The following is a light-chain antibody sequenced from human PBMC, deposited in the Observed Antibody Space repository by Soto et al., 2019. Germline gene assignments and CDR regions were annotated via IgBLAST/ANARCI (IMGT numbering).Light chain of an antibody. CDR3: HHSGA. CDR1: QTVSSH. V-gene: IGKV3-15*01. J-gene: IGKJ4*01. CDR2: GAS. Sequence: ELVMTQSPATLSVSPGERVTLSCRASQTVSSHVAWYQQKPGQAPRLLIYGASTRATGIPDRFSGSGSGTEFTLTISSLQSEDFAVYFCHHSGAFGGGTKVDIK.